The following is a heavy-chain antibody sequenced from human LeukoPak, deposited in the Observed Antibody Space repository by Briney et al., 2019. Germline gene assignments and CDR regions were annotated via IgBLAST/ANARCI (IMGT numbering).Heavy chain of an antibody. J-gene: IGHJ4*02. CDR2: INPGNGNT. CDR1: GYTLTSYA. CDR3: ARGKATVTSFSFEY. D-gene: IGHD4-11*01. V-gene: IGHV1-3*01. Sequence: AAVKVSRKASGYTLTSYAMHWVRQAPGQGLEWMGWINPGNGNTQHSQRFKGRVTITRDTSASTAYMELSSLTSEDTAMYYCARGKATVTSFSFEYLGQGILVTVSS.